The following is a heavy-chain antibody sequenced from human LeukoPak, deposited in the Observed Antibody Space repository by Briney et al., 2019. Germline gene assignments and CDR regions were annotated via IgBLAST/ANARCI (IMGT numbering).Heavy chain of an antibody. CDR2: IYSGGST. CDR1: GFTVSSNY. V-gene: IGHV3-66*01. D-gene: IGHD6-19*01. Sequence: GGSLRLSCAASGFTVSSNYMSWVRQAPGKGLEWVSVIYSGGSTYYAGSVKGRFTISRDNSKNTLYLQMNSLRAEDTAVYYCARDRSSGWSSDAFPYYYYGMDVWGQGTTVTVSS. J-gene: IGHJ6*02. CDR3: ARDRSSGWSSDAFPYYYYGMDV.